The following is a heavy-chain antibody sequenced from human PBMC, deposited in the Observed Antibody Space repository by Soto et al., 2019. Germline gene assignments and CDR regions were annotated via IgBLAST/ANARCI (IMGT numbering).Heavy chain of an antibody. D-gene: IGHD3-10*01. CDR1: GYTFTGYY. Sequence: ASVKVSCKASGYTFTGYYMRWVRQAPGQGLEWMGWINPNSGGTNYAQKFQGWVTMTRDTSISTAYMELSRLRSDDTAVYYCVLWFGEGPYYYGMDVWGQGTTVTVSS. V-gene: IGHV1-2*04. CDR2: INPNSGGT. J-gene: IGHJ6*02. CDR3: VLWFGEGPYYYGMDV.